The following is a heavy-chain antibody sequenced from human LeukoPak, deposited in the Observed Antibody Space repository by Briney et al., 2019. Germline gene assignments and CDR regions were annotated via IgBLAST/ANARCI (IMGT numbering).Heavy chain of an antibody. D-gene: IGHD2-2*01. Sequence: SETLSLTCAVYGGSFSGYYWSWIRQPPGKGLEWIGEINHSGSTNYNPSLKSRVTISVDTSKNPFSLKLSSVTAADTAVYYCARTRKKVVVPAGLGPFDYWGQGTLVTVSS. CDR2: INHSGST. J-gene: IGHJ4*02. CDR3: ARTRKKVVVPAGLGPFDY. CDR1: GGSFSGYY. V-gene: IGHV4-34*01.